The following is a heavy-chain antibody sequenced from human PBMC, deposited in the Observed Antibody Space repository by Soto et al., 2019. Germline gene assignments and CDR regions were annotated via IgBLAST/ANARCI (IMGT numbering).Heavy chain of an antibody. CDR2: VFHTGST. CDR3: AREDSQYDYFDN. CDR1: GGSIISNY. D-gene: IGHD2-15*01. V-gene: IGHV4-59*01. Sequence: PSETLSLTCIISGGSIISNYWSWRLQSPWRGLEWIGYVFHTGSTNYNPSLKSRVTISVVMSKNQFSLKLSSVTAADTAVYYCAREDSQYDYFDNWGQGTLVT. J-gene: IGHJ4*02.